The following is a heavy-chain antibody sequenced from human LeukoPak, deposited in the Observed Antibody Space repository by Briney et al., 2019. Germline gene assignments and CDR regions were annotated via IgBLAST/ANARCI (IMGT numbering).Heavy chain of an antibody. V-gene: IGHV4-39*07. Sequence: PSETLSLTCTVSGGSISSSSYYWGWIRQPPGKGLEWIGSIYYSGSTYYNPSLKSRVTISVDTSKNQFSLKLSSVTAADTAVYYCARDKAAGDFDYWGQGTLVTVSS. D-gene: IGHD6-19*01. J-gene: IGHJ4*02. CDR2: IYYSGST. CDR3: ARDKAAGDFDY. CDR1: GGSISSSSYY.